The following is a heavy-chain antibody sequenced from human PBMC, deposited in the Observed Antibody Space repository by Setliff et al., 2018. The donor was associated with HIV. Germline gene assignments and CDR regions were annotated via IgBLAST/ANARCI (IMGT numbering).Heavy chain of an antibody. V-gene: IGHV1-24*01. Sequence: RASVKVSCKVSGYTLTELSMHWVRQAPGKGLEWMGRFDPEDGDTIYAQKFQGRVTMTEDTSADTAYMEMSSLRSEDTAVYCCATAKEVWLAEGGFDYWGQGTRVTVSS. CDR2: FDPEDGDT. CDR1: GYTLTELS. J-gene: IGHJ4*02. D-gene: IGHD6-19*01. CDR3: ATAKEVWLAEGGFDY.